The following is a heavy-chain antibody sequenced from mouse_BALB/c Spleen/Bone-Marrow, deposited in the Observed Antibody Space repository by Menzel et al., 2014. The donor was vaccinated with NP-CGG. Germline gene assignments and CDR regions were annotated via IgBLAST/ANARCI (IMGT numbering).Heavy chain of an antibody. D-gene: IGHD4-1*01. CDR3: TRSGTLGAMDY. Sequence: VKLMESGAELVRPGASVKLSCKASGYTFTSYWINWVKQRPGQGLEWIGNIYPSDSYTNYNQKFKDKATLTVDKSSSTAYMQLSSPTSEDSAVYYCTRSGTLGAMDYWGQGTSVTVSS. V-gene: IGHV1-69*02. CDR1: GYTFTSYW. CDR2: IYPSDSYT. J-gene: IGHJ4*01.